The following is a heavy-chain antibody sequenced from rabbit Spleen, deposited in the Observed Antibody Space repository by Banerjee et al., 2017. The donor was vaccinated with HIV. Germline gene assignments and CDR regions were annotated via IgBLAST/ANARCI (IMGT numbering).Heavy chain of an antibody. D-gene: IGHD4-1*01. CDR1: GFSFSDRDV. CDR3: ARDLTDAIGWNFGW. Sequence: QLEESGRGLVKPEGSLTLTCKASGFSFSDRDVMCWVRQAPGKGLEWIGYIDPVFGIAVYASWVNGRFTISSHNAQNTLYLQLNSLTAADTATYFCARDLTDAIGWNFGWWGPGTLVTVS. V-gene: IGHV1S7*01. CDR2: IDPVFGIA. J-gene: IGHJ4*01.